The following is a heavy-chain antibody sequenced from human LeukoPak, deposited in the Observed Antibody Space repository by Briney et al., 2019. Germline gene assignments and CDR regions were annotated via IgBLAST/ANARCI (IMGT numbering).Heavy chain of an antibody. V-gene: IGHV1-2*02. D-gene: IGHD1-1*01. CDR1: GYTFPANY. Sequence: ASVKVSCKASGYTFPANYMHWVRQAPGQGLEWMGWINPNSGGSNCAQKFQGRVTMTRETSISTAYMELSRLSSDDTAVYYCTRVQVSDDNWGFFDYWGQGTLVTVSS. CDR3: TRVQVSDDNWGFFDY. J-gene: IGHJ4*02. CDR2: INPNSGGS.